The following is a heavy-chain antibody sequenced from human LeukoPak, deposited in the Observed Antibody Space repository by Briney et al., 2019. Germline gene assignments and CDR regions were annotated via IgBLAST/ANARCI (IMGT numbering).Heavy chain of an antibody. CDR3: AGYSYTRGFDP. Sequence: GGSLRLSRAASGFTFSSYATSWVRQAPGKGLEWVSAISGSGGSTYYADSVKGRFTISRDNSKNTLYLQMNSLRAEDTAVYYCAGYSYTRGFDPWGQGTLVIASS. D-gene: IGHD2-15*01. V-gene: IGHV3-23*01. CDR2: ISGSGGST. CDR1: GFTFSSYA. J-gene: IGHJ5*02.